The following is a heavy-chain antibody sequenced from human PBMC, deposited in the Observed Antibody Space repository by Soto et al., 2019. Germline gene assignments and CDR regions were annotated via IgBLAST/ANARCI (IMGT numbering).Heavy chain of an antibody. CDR3: ARAIGPTLFDY. V-gene: IGHV3-13*04. CDR2: IGTAGDT. J-gene: IGHJ4*02. CDR1: GFTFSSYD. Sequence: EVQLVESGGGLVQPGGSLRLSCSASGFTFSSYDMHWVRQGPGKGLEWVSAIGTAGDTNYAGSAKGRFTISRENAKNSLYLQMNSLRAGDTAIYFCARAIGPTLFDYWGQGTLVTVSS. D-gene: IGHD3-22*01.